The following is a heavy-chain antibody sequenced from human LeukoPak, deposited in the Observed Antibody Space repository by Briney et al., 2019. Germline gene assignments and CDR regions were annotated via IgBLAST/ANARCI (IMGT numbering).Heavy chain of an antibody. CDR1: GGSFSGYY. CDR2: INHSGST. Sequence: SETLSLTCAVSGGSFSGYYWSWIRQPPGKGLEWIGEINHSGSTNYNPSLKSRVTISVDTSKNQFSLKLSSVTAADTAVYYCAAGSPTPFDYGGQGTLVTVSS. V-gene: IGHV4-34*01. CDR3: AAGSPTPFDY. D-gene: IGHD3-10*01. J-gene: IGHJ4*02.